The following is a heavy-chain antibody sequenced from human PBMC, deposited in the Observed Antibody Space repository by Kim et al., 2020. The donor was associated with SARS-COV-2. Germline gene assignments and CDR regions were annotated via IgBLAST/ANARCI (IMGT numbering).Heavy chain of an antibody. CDR2: LSSSSSYI. Sequence: GGSLRLSCAASGFTFSSYSMNWVRQAPGKGLEWVSSLSSSSSYIYYADSVKGRFTISRDNAKNSLYLQMNSLRAEDTAVYYCARDSAETMVQGAISGDAFDIWGQGTMVTVSS. D-gene: IGHD3-10*01. J-gene: IGHJ3*02. CDR1: GFTFSSYS. V-gene: IGHV3-21*01. CDR3: ARDSAETMVQGAISGDAFDI.